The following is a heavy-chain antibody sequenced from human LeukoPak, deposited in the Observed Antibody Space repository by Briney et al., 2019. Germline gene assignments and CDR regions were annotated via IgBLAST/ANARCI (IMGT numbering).Heavy chain of an antibody. CDR2: IRYDGSNK. D-gene: IGHD1-26*01. CDR3: AKEGGSQNYYYYYMDV. V-gene: IGHV3-30*02. Sequence: QPGGSLGLSCAASGFTFSSYVMHWVRQAPGKGLEWVAFIRYDGSNKYYADSVRGRFTISRDNSKTTLFLQMNSLRAEDTAVYYCAKEGGSQNYYYYYMDVWGKGTTVTVSS. J-gene: IGHJ6*03. CDR1: GFTFSSYV.